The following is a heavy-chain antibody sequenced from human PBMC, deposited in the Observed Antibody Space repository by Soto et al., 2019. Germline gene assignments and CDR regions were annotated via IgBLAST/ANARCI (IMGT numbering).Heavy chain of an antibody. V-gene: IGHV3-23*01. D-gene: IGHD1-7*01. CDR2: ISGSGGST. CDR1: GFTFSSYA. CDR3: AKDLDARYNWNYLGPGQAFDI. Sequence: GESLKISCAASGFTFSSYAMSWVRQAPGKGLEWVSAISGSGGSTYYADSVKGRFTISRDNSKNTLYLQMNSLRAEDTAVYYCAKDLDARYNWNYLGPGQAFDIWGQGTMVTVSS. J-gene: IGHJ3*02.